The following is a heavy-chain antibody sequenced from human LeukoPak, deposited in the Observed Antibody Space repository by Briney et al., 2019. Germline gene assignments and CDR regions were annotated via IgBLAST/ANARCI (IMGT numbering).Heavy chain of an antibody. J-gene: IGHJ4*02. V-gene: IGHV3-48*03. CDR1: GFTFSSYE. Sequence: GGSLRLSCAASGFTFSSYEMNWVRQAPGKGLEWISHSNEGATIIYYGDSVKGRFTISRDNAKNSLYLQMSSLKAEDTALYYCTRGPLSGSYRRGTDYWGQGTLVTVSS. CDR3: TRGPLSGSYRRGTDY. CDR2: SNEGATII. D-gene: IGHD3-10*01.